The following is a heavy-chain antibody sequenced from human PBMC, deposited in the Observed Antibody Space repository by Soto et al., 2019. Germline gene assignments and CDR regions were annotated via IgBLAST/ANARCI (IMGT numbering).Heavy chain of an antibody. D-gene: IGHD6-13*01. CDR2: ISSSSSYI. CDR1: GFTFSSYS. J-gene: IGHJ5*02. V-gene: IGHV3-21*01. CDR3: ARDLYSSSWYHPLWFDP. Sequence: EVQLVESGGGLVKPGGSLRLSCAASGFTFSSYSMNWVRQAPGKGLEWVSSISSSSSYIYYADSVKGRFTISRDNAKYSLYLQMNSVRAEDTAVYYCARDLYSSSWYHPLWFDPWGQGTLVTVSS.